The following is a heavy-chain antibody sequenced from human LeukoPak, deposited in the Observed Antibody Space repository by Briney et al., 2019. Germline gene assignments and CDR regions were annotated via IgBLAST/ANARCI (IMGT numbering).Heavy chain of an antibody. D-gene: IGHD3-22*01. V-gene: IGHV3-23*01. CDR2: ISGSGGST. CDR1: GFTFSSYG. CDR3: ASPITMIELDAFDI. Sequence: HPGGSLRLSCAASGFTFSSYGMSWVRQAPGKGLEWVSAISGSGGSTYYADSVKGRFTISRDNSKNTLYLQMNSLRAEDTAVYYCASPITMIELDAFDIWGQGTMVTVSS. J-gene: IGHJ3*02.